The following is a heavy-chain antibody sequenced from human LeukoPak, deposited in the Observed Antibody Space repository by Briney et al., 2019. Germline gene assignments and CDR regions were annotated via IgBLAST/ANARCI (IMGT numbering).Heavy chain of an antibody. Sequence: GGSLRLSCAASGFTFSSYSMNWVRQAPGKGLEWVAVIWYDGSNKYYADSVKGRFTISRDNSKNTLYLQMNSLRAEDTAVYYCARGIAAPSYYFAYWGQGTLVTVSS. CDR2: IWYDGSNK. J-gene: IGHJ4*02. CDR1: GFTFSSYS. V-gene: IGHV3-33*08. CDR3: ARGIAAPSYYFAY. D-gene: IGHD6-6*01.